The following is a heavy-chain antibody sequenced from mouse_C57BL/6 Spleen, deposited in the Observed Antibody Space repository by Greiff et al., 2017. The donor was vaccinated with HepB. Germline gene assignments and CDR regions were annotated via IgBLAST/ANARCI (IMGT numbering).Heavy chain of an antibody. Sequence: SGTVLARPGASVKMSCKTSGYTFTSYWMHWVKQRPGQGLEWIGAIYPGNSDTSYNQKFKGKAKLTAVTSASTAYMELSSLTNEDSAVYYCTGYDYDGGAWFAYWGQGTLVTVSA. D-gene: IGHD2-4*01. CDR3: TGYDYDGGAWFAY. J-gene: IGHJ3*01. CDR1: GYTFTSYW. V-gene: IGHV1-5*01. CDR2: IYPGNSDT.